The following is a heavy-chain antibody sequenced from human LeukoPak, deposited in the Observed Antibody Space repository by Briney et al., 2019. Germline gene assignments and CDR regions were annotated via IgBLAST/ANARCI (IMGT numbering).Heavy chain of an antibody. V-gene: IGHV3-7*01. CDR3: AREGVYYYDSSGYTW. CDR2: IKQDGSEK. D-gene: IGHD3-22*01. J-gene: IGHJ4*02. CDR1: GFTFSSYW. Sequence: GGSLRLSCAASGFTFSSYWMSWVRQAPGKGLEWVANIKQDGSEKYYVDSVKGRSTISRDNAKNSLYLQMNSLRAEDTAVYYCAREGVYYYDSSGYTWWGQGTLVTVSS.